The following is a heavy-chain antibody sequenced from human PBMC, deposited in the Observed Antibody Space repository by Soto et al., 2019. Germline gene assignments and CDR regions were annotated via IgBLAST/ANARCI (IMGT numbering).Heavy chain of an antibody. V-gene: IGHV2-5*02. CDR3: GHKGGGDRILDY. CDR2: LYWDDDK. J-gene: IGHJ4*02. CDR1: GFSLSTSGVG. Sequence: QITLKESGPTLVKPTQTLTLTCTFSGFSLSTSGVGVGWIRQPPGKALEWLALLYWDDDKRYSPSLQSRLTITKDTPKRQVALTLTHMTPLATPTYYWGHKGGGDRILDYWGQGTLVTVSS. D-gene: IGHD3-16*01.